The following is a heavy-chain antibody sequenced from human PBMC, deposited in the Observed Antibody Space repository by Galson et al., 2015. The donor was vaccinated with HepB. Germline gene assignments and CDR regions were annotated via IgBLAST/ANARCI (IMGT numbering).Heavy chain of an antibody. CDR1: GFTFSSYT. J-gene: IGHJ4*02. D-gene: IGHD3-22*01. Sequence: SLRLSCAASGFTFSSYTMNWVRQAPGKGLEWVSSISTGSSSRYYADSVKGRFTISRDNAKNSLYLQMNSLSAEDTAVYYCARWGYDSSSYSIGFDYWGRGTLVTVSS. CDR3: ARWGYDSSSYSIGFDY. CDR2: ISTGSSSR. V-gene: IGHV3-21*01.